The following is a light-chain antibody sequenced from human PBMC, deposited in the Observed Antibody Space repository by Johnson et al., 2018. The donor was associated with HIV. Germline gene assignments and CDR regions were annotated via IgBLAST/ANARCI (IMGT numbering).Light chain of an antibody. J-gene: IGLJ1*01. V-gene: IGLV1-51*01. CDR1: SSNIGNNY. Sequence: QPVLTQPPSVSAAPGQKVTISCSGSSSNIGNNYVSWYQQLPGTAPKLLIYDNNKRPSGIPDRFSGSKSGTSATLGITGLQTGDEADYYCGTWDSSLSAVYGFGTGTKVTVL. CDR3: GTWDSSLSAVYG. CDR2: DNN.